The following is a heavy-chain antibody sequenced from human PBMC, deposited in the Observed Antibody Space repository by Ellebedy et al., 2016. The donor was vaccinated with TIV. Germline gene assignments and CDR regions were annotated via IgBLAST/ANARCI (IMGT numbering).Heavy chain of an antibody. CDR1: GFTFSSFA. CDR3: AREARWGNWYFDL. V-gene: IGHV3-30-3*01. D-gene: IGHD4-23*01. CDR2: ISYDGSKK. J-gene: IGHJ2*01. Sequence: GESLKISCEASGFTFSSFAMHWVRQAPGKGLEWVAVISYDGSKKYYADPVKGRFTLSRDNSKNTVYLQMSSLRPEDTAVYYCAREARWGNWYFDLWGRGTLITVST.